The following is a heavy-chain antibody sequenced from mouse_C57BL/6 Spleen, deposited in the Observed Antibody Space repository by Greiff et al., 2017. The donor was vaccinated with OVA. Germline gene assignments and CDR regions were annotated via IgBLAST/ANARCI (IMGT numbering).Heavy chain of an antibody. D-gene: IGHD2-3*01. CDR3: AREGDGPYYYAMDY. CDR2: ISDGGSYT. Sequence: EVQRVESGGGLVKPGGSLKLSCAASGFTFSSYAMSWVRQTPEKRLEWVATISDGGSYTYYPDNVKGRFTISRDNAKNNLYLQMSHLKSEDTAMYYCAREGDGPYYYAMDYWGQGTSGTVSS. J-gene: IGHJ4*01. V-gene: IGHV5-4*01. CDR1: GFTFSSYA.